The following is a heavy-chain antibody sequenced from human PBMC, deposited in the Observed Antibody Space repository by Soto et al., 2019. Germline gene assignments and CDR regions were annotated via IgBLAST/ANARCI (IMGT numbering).Heavy chain of an antibody. Sequence: DVQLVESGGGLVQPGRSLRLSCAASGFTFDDYAMHWVRQAPGKGLEWVSGISWNSGSIGYADSVKGRFTISSDNAKNSLYLQMNSLRAEDTALYYCAKDARQLGGYYFDYWGQGTLVTVSS. CDR3: AKDARQLGGYYFDY. CDR1: GFTFDDYA. J-gene: IGHJ4*02. CDR2: ISWNSGSI. D-gene: IGHD6-6*01. V-gene: IGHV3-9*01.